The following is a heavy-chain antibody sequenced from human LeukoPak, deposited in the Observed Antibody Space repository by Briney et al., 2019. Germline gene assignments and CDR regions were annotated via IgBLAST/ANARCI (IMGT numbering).Heavy chain of an antibody. D-gene: IGHD3-3*01. CDR3: ASWSNDSLDY. CDR2: IIPILGIA. J-gene: IGHJ4*02. V-gene: IGHV1-69*04. Sequence: SVKVSCKASGYTFTSYGISWVRQAPGQGLEWMGRIIPILGIANYAQKFQGRVTITADKSTSTAYMELSSLRSEDTAVYYCASWSNDSLDYWGQGTLVTVSS. CDR1: GYTFTSYG.